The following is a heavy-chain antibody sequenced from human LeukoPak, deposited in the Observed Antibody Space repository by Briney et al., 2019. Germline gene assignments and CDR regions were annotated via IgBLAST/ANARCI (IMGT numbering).Heavy chain of an antibody. V-gene: IGHV1-2*02. J-gene: IGHJ5*02. CDR2: INPNSGGT. CDR1: GYTFTGYY. CDR3: ARDLGDVVAATLFWFDP. D-gene: IGHD2-15*01. Sequence: ASVKVSCKASGYTFTGYYMHWVRQAPGQGLELMGWINPNSGGTNYAQKFQGRVTMTRDTSISTAYMELSRLRSDDTAVYYCARDLGDVVAATLFWFDPWGQGTLVTVSS.